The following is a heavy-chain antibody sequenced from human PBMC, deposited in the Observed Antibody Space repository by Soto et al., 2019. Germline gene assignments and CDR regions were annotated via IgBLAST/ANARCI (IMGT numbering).Heavy chain of an antibody. D-gene: IGHD3-3*01. CDR3: ARDRSEDFWSGYSMDV. V-gene: IGHV1-2*04. CDR1: GYTFTGYY. CDR2: INPNSGGT. J-gene: IGHJ6*02. Sequence: EASVKVSCKASGYTFTGYYMHWVRQAPGQGLEWMGWINPNSGGTNYAQKFQGWVTMTRDTSISTAYMELSRLRSDDTAVYYCARDRSEDFWSGYSMDVWGQGTTVTVSS.